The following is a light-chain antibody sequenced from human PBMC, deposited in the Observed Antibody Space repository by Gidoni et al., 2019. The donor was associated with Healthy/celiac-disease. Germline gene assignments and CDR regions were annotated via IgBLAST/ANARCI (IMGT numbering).Light chain of an antibody. Sequence: EIVMTQSPATLSVSPGERATLSCRASQSVSSNLAWYQQKPGQAPRLLIHGASTRATGIPARFSGSGSGTEFTLTISSLQSEDFAVYYCQQYNNWPPVTFGPXTKVDIK. CDR3: QQYNNWPPVT. J-gene: IGKJ3*01. V-gene: IGKV3-15*01. CDR2: GAS. CDR1: QSVSSN.